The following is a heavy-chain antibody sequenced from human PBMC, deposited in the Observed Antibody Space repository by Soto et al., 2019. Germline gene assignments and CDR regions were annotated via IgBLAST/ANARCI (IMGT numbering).Heavy chain of an antibody. V-gene: IGHV1-8*01. CDR1: GYTFTSYD. CDR2: MNPNSGNT. D-gene: IGHD6-19*01. J-gene: IGHJ6*03. CDR3: ARGGGVAAFLYYYYMDV. Sequence: ASVKVSCKASGYTFTSYDINWVRQATGQGLEWMGWMNPNSGNTGYAQKFQGRVTMTRNTSISTAYMELSSLRSEDTAVYYCARGGGVAAFLYYYYMDVWGKGTTVTVSS.